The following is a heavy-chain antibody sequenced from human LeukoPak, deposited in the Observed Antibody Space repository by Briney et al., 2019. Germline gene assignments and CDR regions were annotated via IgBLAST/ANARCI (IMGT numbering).Heavy chain of an antibody. J-gene: IGHJ4*02. CDR2: IYPGDSDT. CDR1: QYSFTSYW. D-gene: IGHD6-13*01. CDR3: ARIGAAGPYYFDY. V-gene: IGHV5-51*01. Sequence: GESLKNSCKGSQYSFTSYWIGWVRQMPGKGLEWMGIIYPGDSDTRYSPSFQGQVTISADKSISTAYLQWSSLKASDTAIYYCARIGAAGPYYFDYWGQGTLVTVSS.